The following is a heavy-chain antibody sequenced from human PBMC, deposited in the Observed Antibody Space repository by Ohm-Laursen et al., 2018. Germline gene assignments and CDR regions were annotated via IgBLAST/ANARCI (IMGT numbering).Heavy chain of an antibody. J-gene: IGHJ6*02. Sequence: GASVKVSCKASGYTFTSYDINWVRQATGQGLEWMGWMNPNSGNTGYAQKFQGRVTMTRNTSISTAYMELSSLRSEDTAVYYCARVAVAGRNYGMDVWGQGTTVTVSS. CDR2: MNPNSGNT. CDR1: GYTFTSYD. CDR3: ARVAVAGRNYGMDV. D-gene: IGHD6-19*01. V-gene: IGHV1-8*01.